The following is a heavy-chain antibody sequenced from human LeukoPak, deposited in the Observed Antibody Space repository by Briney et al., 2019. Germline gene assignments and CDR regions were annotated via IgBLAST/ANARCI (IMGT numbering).Heavy chain of an antibody. D-gene: IGHD3-10*01. J-gene: IGHJ4*02. Sequence: KTSETLSLTCTVSGGSVSSGSYYWSWIRQPPGKGLEWIGYIYYSGTTNYNPSLKSRVTISVDTSKNHFSLKLDSVTAADTAVYYCARAGSRDHYDYWGQGILVTVSS. CDR3: ARAGSRDHYDY. CDR1: GGSVSSGSYY. CDR2: IYYSGTT. V-gene: IGHV4-61*03.